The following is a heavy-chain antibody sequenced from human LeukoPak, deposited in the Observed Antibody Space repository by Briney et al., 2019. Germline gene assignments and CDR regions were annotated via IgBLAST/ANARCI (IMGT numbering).Heavy chain of an antibody. CDR1: GFTFSSYA. CDR2: INSGGDST. D-gene: IGHD2/OR15-2a*01. CDR3: VKTPYSSTWYVGDS. V-gene: IGHV3-64D*06. Sequence: GGSLRLSCSASGFTFSSYAMHWVRQAAGEGLEYVSAINSGGDSTYYADSVKGRFTISRDNSKNTLYLQMSSLRPEDSAVYYCVKTPYSSTWYVGDSWGQGTLVTVSS. J-gene: IGHJ4*02.